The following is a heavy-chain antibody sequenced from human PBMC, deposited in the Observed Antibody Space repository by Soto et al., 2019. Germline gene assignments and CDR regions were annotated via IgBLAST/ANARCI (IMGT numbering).Heavy chain of an antibody. CDR3: ARGQGPGYYFDY. Sequence: EVQLVESGGGLVQRGGSLRLSCAASGFTVSSNYMSWVRQAPGKGLEWVSFISTGGNTYYADSVKGRFTISRDNSKNTLYLKINSLRAEDTAVYYCARGQGPGYYFDYWGQGTLVTVSS. J-gene: IGHJ4*02. V-gene: IGHV3-66*01. D-gene: IGHD6-25*01. CDR1: GFTVSSNY. CDR2: ISTGGNT.